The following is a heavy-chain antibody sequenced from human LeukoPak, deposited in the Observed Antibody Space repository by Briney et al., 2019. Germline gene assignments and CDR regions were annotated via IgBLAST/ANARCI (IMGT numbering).Heavy chain of an antibody. D-gene: IGHD4-11*01. J-gene: IGHJ6*03. CDR3: ARVPPRTTVTTSSADMDV. Sequence: PSETLSLTXTVSGGSISSSSYYWGWIRQPPGKGLEWIGSIYYSGSTYYNPSLKSRVTISVDTSKNQFSLKLGSVTAADTAVYYCARVPPRTTVTTSSADMDVWGKGTTVTVSS. V-gene: IGHV4-39*01. CDR1: GGSISSSSYY. CDR2: IYYSGST.